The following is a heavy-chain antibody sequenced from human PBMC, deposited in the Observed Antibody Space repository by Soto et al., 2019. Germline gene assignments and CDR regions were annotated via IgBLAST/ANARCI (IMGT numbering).Heavy chain of an antibody. J-gene: IGHJ4*02. CDR2: ISYDGSNK. Sequence: GGSLRLSCAASGFTFSSYGMHWVRQAPGKGLEWVAVISYDGSNKYYADSVKGRFTISRDNSKNTLYLQMNSLRAEDTAVYYCAKEHDYRYYFDYWGQGTLVTVSS. D-gene: IGHD3-16*02. CDR1: GFTFSSYG. V-gene: IGHV3-30*18. CDR3: AKEHDYRYYFDY.